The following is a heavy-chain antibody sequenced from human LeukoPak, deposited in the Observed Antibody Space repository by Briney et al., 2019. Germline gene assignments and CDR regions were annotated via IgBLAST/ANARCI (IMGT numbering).Heavy chain of an antibody. D-gene: IGHD2-21*01. CDR3: VRHARLDLYSNFDH. J-gene: IGHJ4*02. Sequence: SETLSLTRTVSGGSISNSNYYWGWIRQPPGKGLEWIGSIYSNGSPYYNPSLKSRVTISIDTSKNQFSLKRTSVTAADTALYYCVRHARLDLYSNFDHWGQGTLVTVSS. CDR2: IYSNGSP. V-gene: IGHV4-39*01. CDR1: GGSISNSNYY.